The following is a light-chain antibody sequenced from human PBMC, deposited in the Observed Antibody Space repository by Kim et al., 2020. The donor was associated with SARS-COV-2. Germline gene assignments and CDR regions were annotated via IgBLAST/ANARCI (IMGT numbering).Light chain of an antibody. J-gene: IGKJ2*01. Sequence: SASVGDRVTITCRASQSINTWLAWYQQKPGKAPKALIYKASTLESGVPSRFSGSGSGTEFILTISSLQPDDFATYFCQHLNSYPPTFGQGTKLEI. V-gene: IGKV1-5*03. CDR1: QSINTW. CDR2: KAS. CDR3: QHLNSYPPT.